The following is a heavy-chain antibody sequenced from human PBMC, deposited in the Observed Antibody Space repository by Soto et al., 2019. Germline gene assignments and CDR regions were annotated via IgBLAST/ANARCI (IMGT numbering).Heavy chain of an antibody. Sequence: PGESLKISCKASGYSFTSYWIGWVRQVPGKGLEWMGIMYPGDSETRYSSSFQGQVIFSADKSIRTAYLHCTSLKASDTAIYYCARHEETDYNYYGMDVWGQGTTVTVSS. V-gene: IGHV5-51*01. J-gene: IGHJ6*02. CDR2: MYPGDSET. CDR3: ARHEETDYNYYGMDV. CDR1: GYSFTSYW.